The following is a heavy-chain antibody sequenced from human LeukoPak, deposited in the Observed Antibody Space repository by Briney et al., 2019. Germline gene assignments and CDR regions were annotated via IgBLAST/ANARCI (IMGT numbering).Heavy chain of an antibody. J-gene: IGHJ4*02. Sequence: SGGSLRLSCAASGLTVSSTYMSWVRQTPGKGLEWVSVIYSGGSTYYADSVKGRFTISRDNSKNTLYLQMNSLRAEDTAVYYCATGYCSSTSCSRPFDYWGQGTLVTVSS. CDR3: ATGYCSSTSCSRPFDY. CDR2: IYSGGST. CDR1: GLTVSSTY. D-gene: IGHD2-2*01. V-gene: IGHV3-66*01.